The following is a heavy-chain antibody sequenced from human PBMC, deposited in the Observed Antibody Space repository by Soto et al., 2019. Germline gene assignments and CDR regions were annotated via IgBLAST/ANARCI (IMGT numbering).Heavy chain of an antibody. D-gene: IGHD3-22*01. Sequence: SETLSLTCTVSGGSVSRDSYYWSWIRQPPGKGLEWIGYISNSGSTKYNPSLEGRVTISIDTSKNHLSLKMSSVTAADTAVYYCARATYYYERHFDYWGQGTLVTVSS. V-gene: IGHV4-61*03. J-gene: IGHJ4*02. CDR3: ARATYYYERHFDY. CDR1: GGSVSRDSYY. CDR2: ISNSGST.